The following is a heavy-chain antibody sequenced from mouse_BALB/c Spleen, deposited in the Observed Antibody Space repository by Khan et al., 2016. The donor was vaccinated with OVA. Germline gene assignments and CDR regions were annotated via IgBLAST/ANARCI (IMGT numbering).Heavy chain of an antibody. V-gene: IGHV1-9*01. CDR3: ARRNYYGSSSWFGY. J-gene: IGHJ3*01. D-gene: IGHD1-1*01. CDR2: ILPGSGSN. Sequence: VQLVESGAELMKPGASVKISCKATGCTFSSYWIEWVKQRPGHGLEWIGEILPGSGSNNYNEKFKGKATFTADTSSNTAYMQLSSLTSEDSAVYYCARRNYYGSSSWFGYWGQGTLVTVST. CDR1: GCTFSSYW.